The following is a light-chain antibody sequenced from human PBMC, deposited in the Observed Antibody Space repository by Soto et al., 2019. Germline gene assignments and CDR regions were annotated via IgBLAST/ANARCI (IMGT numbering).Light chain of an antibody. CDR1: QSISSW. CDR3: QQYHSYPYS. CDR2: DAS. V-gene: IGKV1-5*01. Sequence: DIQMTQSPSTLSASVGDRVTITCRASQSISSWLAWYQQKPGKAPKLLIYDASSLESGVPSRFSGSGSGTEFTLTILSLQPDDCASYDCQQYHSYPYSFGQGTKLEIK. J-gene: IGKJ2*01.